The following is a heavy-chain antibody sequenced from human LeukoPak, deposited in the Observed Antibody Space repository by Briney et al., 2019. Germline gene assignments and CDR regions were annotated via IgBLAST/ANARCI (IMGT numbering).Heavy chain of an antibody. CDR1: GYSINNYW. J-gene: IGHJ5*02. V-gene: IGHV5-51*01. Sequence: GESLKISGQGSGYSINNYWIGWVRQMPGKGLEWMGIIYPADSDIRYSPSFQGQVTISADKSISTAYLQWSSLKASDTAMYYCARQEYCSGGSCYTWFDPWGQGTLVTVSS. D-gene: IGHD2-15*01. CDR3: ARQEYCSGGSCYTWFDP. CDR2: IYPADSDI.